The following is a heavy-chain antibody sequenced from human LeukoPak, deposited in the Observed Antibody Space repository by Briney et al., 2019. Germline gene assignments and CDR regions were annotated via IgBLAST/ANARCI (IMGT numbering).Heavy chain of an antibody. J-gene: IGHJ3*01. CDR3: ARELYAFDV. V-gene: IGHV4-59*12. CDR2: IYYSGST. D-gene: IGHD3-10*01. Sequence: SEALSLTCTVSGGSISSYYWNWIRQPPGKGLEWIGYIYYSGSTNYNPSLKSRVTISVDTSKNQFSLKLNSVTATDTAVYFCARELYAFDVWGQGTVVTVSS. CDR1: GGSISSYY.